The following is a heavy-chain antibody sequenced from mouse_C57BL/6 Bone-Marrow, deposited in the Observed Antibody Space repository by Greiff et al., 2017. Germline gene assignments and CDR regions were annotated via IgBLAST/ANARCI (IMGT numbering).Heavy chain of an antibody. CDR2: IDPSDSET. D-gene: IGHD1-1*01. CDR1: GYTFTSYW. V-gene: IGHV1-52*01. CDR3: ARVYYGSSYAMDY. Sequence: VQLQQPGAELVRPGSSVKLSCKASGYTFTSYWMHWVKQRPIQGLEWIGNIDPSDSETHYNQKFKDKATLTVDKSSSTAYMQLSSLTSEDSAVYYCARVYYGSSYAMDYWGQGTSVTVSS. J-gene: IGHJ4*01.